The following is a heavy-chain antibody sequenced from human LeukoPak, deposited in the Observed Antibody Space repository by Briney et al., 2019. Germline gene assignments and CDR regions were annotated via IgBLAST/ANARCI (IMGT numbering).Heavy chain of an antibody. D-gene: IGHD3-3*01. CDR3: ARGSDFWSGYYTGMRALFDY. J-gene: IGHJ4*02. CDR1: GYTFTSYY. Sequence: ASVKVSCKASGYTFTSYYMHWVRQAPGQGLEWMGIINPSGGSTSYAQKFQGRVTMTRDTPTSTVYMELSSLRSEDTAVYYCARGSDFWSGYYTGMRALFDYWGQGTLVTVSS. CDR2: INPSGGST. V-gene: IGHV1-46*01.